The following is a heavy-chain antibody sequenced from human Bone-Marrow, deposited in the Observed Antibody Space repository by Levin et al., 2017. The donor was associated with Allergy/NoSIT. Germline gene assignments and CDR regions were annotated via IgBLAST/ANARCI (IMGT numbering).Heavy chain of an antibody. CDR3: AHLHTYYDFWSGYLGKWFDP. V-gene: IGHV2-5*01. Sequence: SGPTLVKPTQTLTLTCTFSGFSLSTSGVGVGWIRQPPGKALEWLALIYWNDDKRYSPSLKSRLTITKDTSKNQVVLTMTNMDPVDTATYYCAHLHTYYDFWSGYLGKWFDPWGQGTLVTVSS. D-gene: IGHD3-3*01. CDR1: GFSLSTSGVG. J-gene: IGHJ5*02. CDR2: IYWNDDK.